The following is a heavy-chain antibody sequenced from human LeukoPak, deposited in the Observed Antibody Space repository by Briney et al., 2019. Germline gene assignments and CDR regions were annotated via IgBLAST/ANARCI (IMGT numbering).Heavy chain of an antibody. CDR2: IVPLYGTT. CDR1: ADTFKNYA. D-gene: IGHD5-18*01. J-gene: IGHJ6*03. Sequence: SVKVSCKASADTFKNYAISWVRQAPGQGLEWMGGIVPLYGTTNHVQKFQGRVTITADASTSTVYMELSSLRSEDTAVYYCAGDPVDTAMVKYYYYYMDVWGKGTTVTVSS. CDR3: AGDPVDTAMVKYYYYYMDV. V-gene: IGHV1-69*13.